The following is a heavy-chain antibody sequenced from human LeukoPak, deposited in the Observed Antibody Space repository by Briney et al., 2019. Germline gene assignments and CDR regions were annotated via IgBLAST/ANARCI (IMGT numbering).Heavy chain of an antibody. CDR3: ARDSELTGDRSEY. J-gene: IGHJ4*02. CDR1: GFTFSSYS. Sequence: GGSLRLSCAASGFTFSSYSMNWVRQAPGKGLEWVSYIGTGGTTLYADSVKGRFTISRDDAKNSLYLQMNSLRAEDTAVYYCARDSELTGDRSEYWGQGTLVTVSS. V-gene: IGHV3-48*04. D-gene: IGHD1-7*01. CDR2: IGTGGTT.